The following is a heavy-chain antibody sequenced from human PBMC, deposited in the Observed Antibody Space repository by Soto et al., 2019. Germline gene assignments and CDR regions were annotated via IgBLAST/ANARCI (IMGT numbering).Heavy chain of an antibody. J-gene: IGHJ5*02. CDR1: GYTFTSYY. Sequence: ASVKVSCKASGYTFTSYYMHWVRQAPGQGLEWMGVINPSGGSTSYAQKFQGRVTMTRDTSTSTVYMELSSLRSEDTAVYYCARDRALVVAEYNWFDPWGQGTLVTVSS. CDR2: INPSGGST. CDR3: ARDRALVVAEYNWFDP. D-gene: IGHD6-19*01. V-gene: IGHV1-46*01.